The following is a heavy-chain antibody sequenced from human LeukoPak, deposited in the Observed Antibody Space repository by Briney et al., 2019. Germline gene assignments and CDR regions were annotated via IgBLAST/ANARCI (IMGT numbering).Heavy chain of an antibody. V-gene: IGHV3-21*01. CDR2: ISGSNSYI. CDR1: GITFSSYW. CDR3: ARALTTLTYEGY. J-gene: IGHJ4*02. D-gene: IGHD1-1*01. Sequence: GGSLRLSCVGSGITFSSYWMNWVRQAPGKGLEWVSSISGSNSYIFYADSVKGRFTVSRDNAKDSLYLQMNSLRAEDTAVYYCARALTTLTYEGYWGQGTLVTVSS.